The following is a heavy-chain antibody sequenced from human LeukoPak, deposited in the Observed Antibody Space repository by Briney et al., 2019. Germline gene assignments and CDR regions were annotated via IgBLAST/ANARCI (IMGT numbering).Heavy chain of an antibody. V-gene: IGHV3-23*01. Sequence: GGSLRLSCAASGFTFSSYAMSWVRQAPGKGLEWVSAISGSGGRTYYADSVKGRFTISRDNSKNTLYLQMNSLRAEDTAVHYCAKGSIVVVVAANGNWFDPWGQGTLVTVSS. CDR2: ISGSGGRT. D-gene: IGHD2-15*01. CDR1: GFTFSSYA. J-gene: IGHJ5*02. CDR3: AKGSIVVVVAANGNWFDP.